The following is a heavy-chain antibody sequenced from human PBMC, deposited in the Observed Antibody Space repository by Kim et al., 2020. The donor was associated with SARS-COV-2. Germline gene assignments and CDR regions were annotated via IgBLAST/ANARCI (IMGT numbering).Heavy chain of an antibody. CDR2: INHSGST. J-gene: IGHJ4*02. V-gene: IGHV4-34*01. CDR3: ARDGITMVRGVMRWLVY. CDR1: GGSFSGYY. D-gene: IGHD3-10*01. Sequence: SQTLSLTCAVYGGSFSGYYWSWIRQPPGKGLEWIGEINHSGSTNYNPSLKSRVTISVDTSKNQFSLKLSSVTAADTAVYYCARDGITMVRGVMRWLVYWGQGTLVTVSS.